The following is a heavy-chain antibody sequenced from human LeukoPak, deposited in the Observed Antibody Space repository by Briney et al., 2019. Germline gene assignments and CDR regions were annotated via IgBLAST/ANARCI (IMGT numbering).Heavy chain of an antibody. CDR3: ARGKGSDGAGGIIDFWSGYYTPHFDY. V-gene: IGHV3-7*01. J-gene: IGHJ4*02. D-gene: IGHD3-3*01. Sequence: PGGSLRLSCAASGFTFSSYWMSWVRQAPGKGLEWVANIKQDGSEKYYVDSVKGRFTISRDNAKNSLYLQTNSLRAEDTAVYYCARGKGSDGAGGIIDFWSGYYTPHFDYWGQGTLVTVSS. CDR1: GFTFSSYW. CDR2: IKQDGSEK.